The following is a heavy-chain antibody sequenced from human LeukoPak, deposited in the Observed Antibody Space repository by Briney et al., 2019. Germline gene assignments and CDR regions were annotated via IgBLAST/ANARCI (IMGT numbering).Heavy chain of an antibody. CDR1: GFTFSSYA. J-gene: IGHJ4*02. V-gene: IGHV3-33*08. D-gene: IGHD1-26*01. CDR2: IWYDGSNK. CDR3: ARERGSLTFDY. Sequence: GGSLRLSCSASGFTFSSYAMHWVRQAPGKGLEWVAVIWYDGSNKYYADSVKGRFTISRDNSKNTLYLQMNSLRAEDTAVYYCARERGSLTFDYWGQGTLVTVSS.